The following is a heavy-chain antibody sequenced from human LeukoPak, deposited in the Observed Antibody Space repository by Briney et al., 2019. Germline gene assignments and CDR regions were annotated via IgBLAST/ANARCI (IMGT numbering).Heavy chain of an antibody. CDR3: ARGSVRCSSTSCPNKPFDY. Sequence: ASVKVSCKASGYTFTSYDINWVRQAPGQGLEWMGWINPNSGGTKYEQKFQGRVTMTRDTSISTVYMELSRLRFDDTAVYYCARGSVRCSSTSCPNKPFDYWGQGTLVTVSS. J-gene: IGHJ4*02. CDR1: GYTFTSYD. V-gene: IGHV1-2*02. D-gene: IGHD2-2*01. CDR2: INPNSGGT.